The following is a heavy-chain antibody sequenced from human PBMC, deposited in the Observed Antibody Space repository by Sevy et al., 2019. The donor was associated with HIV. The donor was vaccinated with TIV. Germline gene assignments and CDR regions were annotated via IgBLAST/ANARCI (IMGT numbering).Heavy chain of an antibody. CDR2: IYYNGHI. CDR3: AGENAWGRGYS. V-gene: IGHV4-59*08. Sequence: SETLSLTCTVSGGSITSLYWNWIRQPPGKGLEWIANIYYNGHINYNPSLKSRVTLSLDTSKNQFSLRLSPVTAADTAMYYCAGENAWGRGYSWGQGTLVTVSP. J-gene: IGHJ4*02. CDR1: GGSITSLY. D-gene: IGHD1-26*01.